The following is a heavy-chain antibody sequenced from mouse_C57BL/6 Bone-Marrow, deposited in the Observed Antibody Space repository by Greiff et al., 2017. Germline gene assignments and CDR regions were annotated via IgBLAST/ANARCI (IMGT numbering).Heavy chain of an antibody. D-gene: IGHD5-1*01. CDR1: GFTFSSYG. CDR2: ISSGGSYT. CDR3: ARRIYLHFDV. V-gene: IGHV5-6*01. J-gene: IGHJ1*03. Sequence: EVQVVESGGDLVKPGGSLKLSCAASGFTFSSYGMSWVRQTPDKRLEWVATISSGGSYTYYPDSVKGRFTISRDNAKNTLYLQMSSLKSEDTAMYYCARRIYLHFDVWGTGTTVTVSS.